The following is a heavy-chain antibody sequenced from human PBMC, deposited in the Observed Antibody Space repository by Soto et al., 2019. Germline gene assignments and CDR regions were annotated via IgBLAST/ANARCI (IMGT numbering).Heavy chain of an antibody. CDR2: INEDGGAK. J-gene: IGHJ4*02. CDR3: ARGPW. CDR1: GRTLRNYW. V-gene: IGHV3-7*01. Sequence: EVQLVESGGGLVQPGESLRLSCAASGRTLRNYWLSWVRQAPGQGLEWVASINEDGGAKYFLDSVKGRFIISRDNARSTLSLQMNSLRAEDTAVYYCARGPWWGQGTLVTVSS.